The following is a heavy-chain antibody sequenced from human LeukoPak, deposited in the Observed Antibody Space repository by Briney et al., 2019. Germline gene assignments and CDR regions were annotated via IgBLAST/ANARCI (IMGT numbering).Heavy chain of an antibody. Sequence: ASVKVSCKASGYTFTGYYMHWVRQAPGQGLEWMGWINPNSGGTNYAQKFQGRVTMTRDTSISTAYMELRSLRSDDTAVYYCARDPSRGSPDYWGQGTLVTVSS. CDR1: GYTFTGYY. CDR3: ARDPSRGSPDY. J-gene: IGHJ4*02. V-gene: IGHV1-2*02. D-gene: IGHD1-26*01. CDR2: INPNSGGT.